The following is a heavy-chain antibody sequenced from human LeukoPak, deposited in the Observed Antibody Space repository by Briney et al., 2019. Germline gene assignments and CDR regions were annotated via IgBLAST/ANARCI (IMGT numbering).Heavy chain of an antibody. CDR1: GFIFSTYD. D-gene: IGHD2/OR15-2a*01. CDR3: ANSRKYYYYMDV. CDR2: IQYDGSNK. Sequence: GGSLRLSCAASGFIFSTYDMHWVRQAPGKGLEWVAFIQYDGSNKYYADSVKGRFTISRDNSKNTLYLQMNSLRAGDTAVYYCANSRKYYYYMDVWGKGTTVTISS. V-gene: IGHV3-30*02. J-gene: IGHJ6*03.